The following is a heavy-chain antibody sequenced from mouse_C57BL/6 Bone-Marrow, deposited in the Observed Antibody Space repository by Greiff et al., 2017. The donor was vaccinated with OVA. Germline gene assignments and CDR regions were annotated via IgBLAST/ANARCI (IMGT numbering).Heavy chain of an antibody. J-gene: IGHJ4*01. Sequence: EVQLLESGGGLVQPGASLKLSCAASGFTFSDYYMYWVRQTPEQGLEWVAYISTGGGSTYYPDTLKGRSTISRDNSTNTLYLQISRLTSEDTAMYYCGGRGINTVAHYAMDYWGQGTSVTVSS. D-gene: IGHD1-1*01. CDR3: GGRGINTVAHYAMDY. V-gene: IGHV5-12*01. CDR1: GFTFSDYY. CDR2: ISTGGGST.